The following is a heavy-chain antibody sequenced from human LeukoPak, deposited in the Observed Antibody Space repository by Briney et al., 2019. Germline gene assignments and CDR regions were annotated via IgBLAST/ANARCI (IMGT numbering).Heavy chain of an antibody. D-gene: IGHD5-12*01. CDR3: ARDEVATISDY. CDR1: GITFRCYC. V-gene: IGHV3-21*04. J-gene: IGHJ4*02. CDR2: ISSSSSYI. Sequence: GFLRIFCAASGITFRCYCNNWVRQAPGEGVEWVSSISSSSSYIYYADSVKGRFTISRDNAKNSLYLQMNSLRAEDTAVYYCARDEVATISDYWGQGTLVTVSS.